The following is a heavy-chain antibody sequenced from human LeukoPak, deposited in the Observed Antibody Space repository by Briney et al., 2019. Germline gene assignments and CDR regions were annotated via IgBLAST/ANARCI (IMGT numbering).Heavy chain of an antibody. V-gene: IGHV3-48*04. CDR2: ITSSSSII. CDR3: AELGITMIGGV. J-gene: IGHJ6*04. Sequence: LPGGSLRLSCAASGFTFSSYSMNWVRQAPGKGLEWVSYITSSSSIIYYADSVKGRFTISRDNAKNSLYLQMNSLRAEDTAVYYCAELGITMIGGVWGKGTTVTISS. D-gene: IGHD3-10*02. CDR1: GFTFSSYS.